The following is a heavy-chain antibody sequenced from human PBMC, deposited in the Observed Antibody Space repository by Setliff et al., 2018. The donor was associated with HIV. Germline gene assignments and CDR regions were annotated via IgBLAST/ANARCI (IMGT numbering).Heavy chain of an antibody. CDR3: ARHRDPPGSSWIFYYYYMDL. CDR1: GGSISSSSYY. CDR2: IYISEST. V-gene: IGHV4-61*09. J-gene: IGHJ6*03. Sequence: SETLSLTCTVSGGSISSSSYYWSWIRQPAGKGLEWIGHIYISESTNYNPSLKSRVTISVDTSKNQFSLKLSSVTAADTGVYYCARHRDPPGSSWIFYYYYMDLWGAGTTVTVSS. D-gene: IGHD6-13*01.